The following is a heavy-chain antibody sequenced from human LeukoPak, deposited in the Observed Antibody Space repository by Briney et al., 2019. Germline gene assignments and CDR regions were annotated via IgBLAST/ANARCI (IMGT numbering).Heavy chain of an antibody. CDR3: VRGGYCSSSSCYAAALEAFDL. Sequence: PGRSLRLSCAASGFRFTVYDMHWVRQVTGKGLEWVSGIGSAGDTYYSDSVKGRFSVSRDNDKNSVYLEMDSLRAGDTAVYFCVRGGYCSSSSCYAAALEAFDLWGQGTMVGVSS. V-gene: IGHV3-13*04. D-gene: IGHD2-2*01. CDR2: IGSAGDT. J-gene: IGHJ3*01. CDR1: GFRFTVYD.